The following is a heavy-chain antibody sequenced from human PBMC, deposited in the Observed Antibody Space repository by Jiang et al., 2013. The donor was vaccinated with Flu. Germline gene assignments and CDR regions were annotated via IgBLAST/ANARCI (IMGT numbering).Heavy chain of an antibody. J-gene: IGHJ6*02. D-gene: IGHD6-19*01. CDR3: ARRMTGEAVAGYYYYYGMDV. Sequence: LLKPSETLSLTCAVYGGSFSGYYWSWIRQPPGKGLEWIGEINHSGSTNYNPSLKSRVTISVDTSKNQFSLKLSSVTAADTAVYYCARRMTGEAVAGYYYYYGMDVWGQGTTVTVSS. CDR1: GGSFSGYY. CDR2: INHSGST. V-gene: IGHV4-34*01.